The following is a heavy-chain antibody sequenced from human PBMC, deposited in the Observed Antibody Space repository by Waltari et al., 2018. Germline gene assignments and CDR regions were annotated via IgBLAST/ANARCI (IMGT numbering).Heavy chain of an antibody. CDR3: ARDKSSFFIAARLNYYYYGMDV. Sequence: QVQLVQSGAEVKKPGASVKVSCKASGYTFTSYYMHWVRQAPGQGLEWMGIINPSGGSTSYAQKFQGRVTMTRDTSTSTVYMELSSLRSADTAVYYCARDKSSFFIAARLNYYYYGMDVWGQGP. D-gene: IGHD6-6*01. CDR2: INPSGGST. CDR1: GYTFTSYY. J-gene: IGHJ6*02. V-gene: IGHV1-46*01.